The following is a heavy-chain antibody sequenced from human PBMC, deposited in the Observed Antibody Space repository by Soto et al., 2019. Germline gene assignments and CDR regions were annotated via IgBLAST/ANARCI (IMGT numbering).Heavy chain of an antibody. CDR3: ARGKYSGFHX. CDR2: TYYRSKWYN. D-gene: IGHD2-15*01. Sequence: SQTLSLTCAISGDSFSSNGVAWNWIRQSPSIGLEWLGRTYYRSKWYNDYAVSVKSRITVNPDTSKNQFSLQLSSVTPEDTAVYYCARGKYSGFHXWGQGTMVTVS. V-gene: IGHV6-1*01. CDR1: GDSFSSNGVA. J-gene: IGHJ3*01.